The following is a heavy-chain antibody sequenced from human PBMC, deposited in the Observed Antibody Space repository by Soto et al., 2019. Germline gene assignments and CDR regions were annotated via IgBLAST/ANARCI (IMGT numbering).Heavy chain of an antibody. CDR3: ARVVDYYDPYYYYGMDV. Sequence: GGSLRLSCVASGFTFSSYWMNWVRQAPGEGLVWVSRINPDGSSTSYADSVKGRFTISRDNAKNSLYLQMNSLRAEDTAVYYCARVVDYYDPYYYYGMDVWGQGTTVTVSS. CDR1: GFTFSSYW. D-gene: IGHD3-22*01. CDR2: INPDGSST. V-gene: IGHV3-74*01. J-gene: IGHJ6*02.